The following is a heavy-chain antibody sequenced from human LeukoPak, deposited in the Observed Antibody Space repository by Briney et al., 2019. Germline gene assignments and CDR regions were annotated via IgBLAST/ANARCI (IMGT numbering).Heavy chain of an antibody. CDR1: GFGFSDSW. V-gene: IGHV3-7*01. Sequence: GGSLRLSCAASGFGFSDSWMTWIRQAPGKGLEWVAFIKGDGSAKKYVDSVKGRFTISRDNAKNSLFLQMNSLRAEDTAVYYCARDRAAAHWGQGTLVTVSS. J-gene: IGHJ4*02. CDR3: ARDRAAAH. D-gene: IGHD6-13*01. CDR2: IKGDGSAK.